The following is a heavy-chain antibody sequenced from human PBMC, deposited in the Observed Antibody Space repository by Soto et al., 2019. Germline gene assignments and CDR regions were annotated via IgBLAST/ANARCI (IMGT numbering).Heavy chain of an antibody. J-gene: IGHJ6*02. D-gene: IGHD1-26*01. Sequence: GASVKVSCKASGYTFTSYGISWVRQAPGQGLEWMGWISAYNGNTNYAQKLQGRVTMTTDTSTSTAYMELRSLRSDDTAVYYCARGESLGGIVGAIVWPGDYYYYGMDVWGQGTTVTVSS. CDR3: ARGESLGGIVGAIVWPGDYYYYGMDV. V-gene: IGHV1-18*01. CDR2: ISAYNGNT. CDR1: GYTFTSYG.